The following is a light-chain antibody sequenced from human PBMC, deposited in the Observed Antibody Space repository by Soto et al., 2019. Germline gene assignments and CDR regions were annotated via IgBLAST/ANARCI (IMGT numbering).Light chain of an antibody. J-gene: IGKJ1*01. CDR1: QSVGKY. V-gene: IGKV3-11*01. CDR2: DAS. CDR3: HQRKSWPRT. Sequence: IVMTQSPATLSLSPGERATLSCRASQSVGKYLVWYQQKPGQAPRLLIYDASNRATGIPARFSGSGSGTDFTLTISRLEPEDFAVYYCHQRKSWPRTFGQGTKVDIK.